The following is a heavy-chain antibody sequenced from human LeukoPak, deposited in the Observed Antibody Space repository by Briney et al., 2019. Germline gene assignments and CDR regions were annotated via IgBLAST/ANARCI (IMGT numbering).Heavy chain of an antibody. CDR3: ARDEMSIAARS. Sequence: ASVKVSCKASGYTFTGYYMHWVRQAPGQGLEWMGWINPNSGGTNYAQKIQGRVTMTRDTSISTAYMELSRLRSDGTAVYYCARDEMSIAARSWGQGTLVTVSS. CDR2: INPNSGGT. V-gene: IGHV1-2*02. D-gene: IGHD6-6*01. J-gene: IGHJ5*02. CDR1: GYTFTGYY.